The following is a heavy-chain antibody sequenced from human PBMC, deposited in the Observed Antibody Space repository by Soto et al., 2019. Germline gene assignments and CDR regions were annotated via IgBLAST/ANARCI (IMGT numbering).Heavy chain of an antibody. CDR1: GFTVSSNY. D-gene: IGHD4-4*01. V-gene: IGHV3-66*01. CDR3: ARDDYSNRNRFDY. Sequence: EVQLVESGGGLVQPGGSLRLSCAASGFTVSSNYMSWVRQAPGKGLEWVSVIYSGGSTYYVDSVKGRFTISRDKSRNTLYLQMNSLRAEDTAVYYCARDDYSNRNRFDYWGQGTLVTVSS. J-gene: IGHJ4*02. CDR2: IYSGGST.